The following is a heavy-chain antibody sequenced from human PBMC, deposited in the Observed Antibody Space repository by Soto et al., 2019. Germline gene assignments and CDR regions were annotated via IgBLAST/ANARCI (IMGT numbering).Heavy chain of an antibody. CDR1: GFTFIDHY. J-gene: IGHJ6*02. CDR3: TRGGTVSTNYYAPMDV. V-gene: IGHV3-72*01. Sequence: PGGSLRLSCAASGFTFIDHYMDWVRQAPGKGLEWVGRARNKANSYTTVYAASVRGRFSISRDDSQNSLFLQMNSLRTEDTAVYYCTRGGTVSTNYYAPMDVWGQGTTVTVSS. CDR2: ARNKANSYTT. D-gene: IGHD1-1*01.